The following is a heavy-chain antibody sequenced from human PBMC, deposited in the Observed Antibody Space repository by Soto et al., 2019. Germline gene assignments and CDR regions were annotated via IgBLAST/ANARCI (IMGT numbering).Heavy chain of an antibody. CDR3: ARDFGSSWFDY. CDR2: IWYDGSNK. V-gene: IGHV3-33*01. Sequence: PGGSLRLSCAASGFTFSSYGMHWVRQAPGKGLEWVAVIWYDGSNKYYADSVKGRFTISRDNSKNTLYLQMNSLRAEDTAVYYCARDFGSSWFDYWGQGTLVTVSS. CDR1: GFTFSSYG. J-gene: IGHJ4*02. D-gene: IGHD6-13*01.